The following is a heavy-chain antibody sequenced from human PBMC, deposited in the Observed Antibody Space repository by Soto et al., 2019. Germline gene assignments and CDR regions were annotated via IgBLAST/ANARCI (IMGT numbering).Heavy chain of an antibody. CDR2: ISDSGSYI. D-gene: IGHD2-2*01. Sequence: PRGSLRLSCAGSGFTFSRYIMNWVRQAPGKGLECVSSISDSGSYIYYADSVKGRFTISRDNAKNSLFLQLNSLRVEDTAVYYCAREHFNSSTWPLDYWGQGALVTVSS. V-gene: IGHV3-21*01. CDR1: GFTFSRYI. J-gene: IGHJ4*02. CDR3: AREHFNSSTWPLDY.